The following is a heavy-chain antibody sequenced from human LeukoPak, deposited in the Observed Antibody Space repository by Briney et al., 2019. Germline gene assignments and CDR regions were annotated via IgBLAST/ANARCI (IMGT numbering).Heavy chain of an antibody. CDR3: ARDRGDTGYDY. CDR2: IYYSGST. J-gene: IGHJ4*02. CDR1: GGSVSSGAYY. D-gene: IGHD3-9*01. Sequence: PSQTLSLTCTVSGGSVSSGAYYWSRIRQPPGKGLEWIGYIYYSGSTNYNRSLKSRVTLSKDTSKNQFSLKLSSVTAADTAVYYCARDRGDTGYDYWGQGTLVTVSS. V-gene: IGHV4-61*08.